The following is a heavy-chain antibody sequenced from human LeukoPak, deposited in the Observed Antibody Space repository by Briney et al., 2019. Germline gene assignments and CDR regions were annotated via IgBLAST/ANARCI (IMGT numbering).Heavy chain of an antibody. CDR3: ARAGVGATLYYYGMDV. CDR1: GYTFTSYA. J-gene: IGHJ6*02. D-gene: IGHD1-26*01. CDR2: INTNTGNP. Sequence: ASVKVSCKASGYTFTSYAMNWVRQAPGQGLEWMGWINTNTGNPTYAQGFTGRFVFSLDTSVSTAYLQISSLKAEGTAVYYCARAGVGATLYYYGMDVWGQGTTVTVSS. V-gene: IGHV7-4-1*02.